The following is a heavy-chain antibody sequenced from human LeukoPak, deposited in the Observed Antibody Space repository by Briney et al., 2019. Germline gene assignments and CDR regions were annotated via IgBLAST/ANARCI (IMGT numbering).Heavy chain of an antibody. CDR3: ARVGTKYCSGGSCYLSYFDY. CDR1: GFTFSSYA. D-gene: IGHD2-15*01. V-gene: IGHV3-30-3*01. J-gene: IGHJ4*02. CDR2: ISYDGSNK. Sequence: PGGSLRLSCAASGFTFSSYAMHWVRQAPGKGLEWVAVISYDGSNKYYADSVKGRFTISRDNSKNTLYLQMNSLRAEDTAVYYCARVGTKYCSGGSCYLSYFDYWGQGTLVTVSS.